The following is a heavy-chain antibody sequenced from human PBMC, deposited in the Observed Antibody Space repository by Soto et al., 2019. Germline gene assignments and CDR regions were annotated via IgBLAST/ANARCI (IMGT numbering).Heavy chain of an antibody. J-gene: IGHJ6*02. CDR2: IIPIFGTA. CDR1: GGTFSSYA. Sequence: SVKVSCKASGGTFSSYAISWVRQAPGQGLEWMGGIIPIFGTANYAQKFQGRATITADKSTSTAYMELSSLRSEDTAVYYCARDIGTSYGSGSHRLYYYFGMDVWGQGTTVTVSS. D-gene: IGHD3-10*01. V-gene: IGHV1-69*06. CDR3: ARDIGTSYGSGSHRLYYYFGMDV.